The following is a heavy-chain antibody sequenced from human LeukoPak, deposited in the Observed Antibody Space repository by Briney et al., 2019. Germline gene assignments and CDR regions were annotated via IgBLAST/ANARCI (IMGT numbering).Heavy chain of an antibody. CDR3: ARSPAAAGPYYFDY. V-gene: IGHV4-39*07. CDR1: GDSISSLSYY. D-gene: IGHD6-13*01. Sequence: SETLSLTCTVSGDSISSLSYYWGWIRQPPGKGLEWIGSIFYSGSTNYNPSLESRVTMSVDTSKNQFSLRLTSVTAADTAVYYCARSPAAAGPYYFDYWGQGTLVTVSS. CDR2: IFYSGST. J-gene: IGHJ4*02.